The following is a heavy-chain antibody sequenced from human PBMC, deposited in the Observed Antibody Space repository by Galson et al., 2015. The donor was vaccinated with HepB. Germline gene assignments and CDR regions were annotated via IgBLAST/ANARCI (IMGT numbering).Heavy chain of an antibody. CDR1: GFTFSSYA. D-gene: IGHD2-15*01. CDR3: ARLYCSGGSCCFDY. J-gene: IGHJ4*02. CDR2: INTNGGST. V-gene: IGHV3-64*01. Sequence: SLRLSCAASGFTFSSYAMHWVRQAPGKGLAYVSAINTNGGSTNYASSVKGRFTISRDNSKNTLYLQMGSLRAEDMAVYYCARLYCSGGSCCFDYWGQGTLVTVSS.